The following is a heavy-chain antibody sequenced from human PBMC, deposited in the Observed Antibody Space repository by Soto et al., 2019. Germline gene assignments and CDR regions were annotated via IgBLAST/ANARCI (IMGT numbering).Heavy chain of an antibody. V-gene: IGHV3-21*04. Sequence: PGGSLRLSCVASGFTLSSFAMNWVRQTPGRGLEWVSSITTGNGYISYADSVKGRSTISRDNAKNTLFLQMNSLRAEDTALYFCARHFYSSRLDYWGQGTLVTVSS. CDR2: ITTGNGYI. CDR1: GFTLSSFA. CDR3: ARHFYSSRLDY. D-gene: IGHD3-22*01. J-gene: IGHJ4*02.